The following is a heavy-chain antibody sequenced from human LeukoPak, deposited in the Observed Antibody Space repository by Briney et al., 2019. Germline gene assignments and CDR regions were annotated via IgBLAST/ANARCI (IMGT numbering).Heavy chain of an antibody. V-gene: IGHV3-23*01. D-gene: IGHD3-22*01. CDR1: GFTFSSYA. Sequence: GGSLRLSCAASGFTFSSYAMNWVRQAPGKGLEWVSGMSGSGVSPYYADSVKGRLTMSRDNSKNTLYLQMNSLRAEDTAVYYCAKANSPYYYDSSGYSTFDYWGQGTLVTVSS. CDR3: AKANSPYYYDSSGYSTFDY. CDR2: MSGSGVSP. J-gene: IGHJ4*02.